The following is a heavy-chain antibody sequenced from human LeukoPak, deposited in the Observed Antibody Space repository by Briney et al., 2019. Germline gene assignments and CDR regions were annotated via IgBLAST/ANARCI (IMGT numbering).Heavy chain of an antibody. CDR1: GFTFSNYA. Sequence: PGGSLRLSCEASGFTFSNYALIWVRRAPGKGLEWVSAIKGNGAGTYYADAVKGRFTISRDNSKNTLYLQMNSLRAGDTAVYYCARDPNGDYVGAFEFWGQGTMVTVSS. CDR3: ARDPNGDYVGAFEF. V-gene: IGHV3-23*01. CDR2: IKGNGAGT. J-gene: IGHJ3*01. D-gene: IGHD4-17*01.